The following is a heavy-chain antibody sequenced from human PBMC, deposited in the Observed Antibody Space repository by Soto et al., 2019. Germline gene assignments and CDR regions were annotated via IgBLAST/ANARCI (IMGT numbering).Heavy chain of an antibody. J-gene: IGHJ5*02. D-gene: IGHD6-13*01. CDR2: ISVSVGIT. CDR3: ALDLYSSSWYNWCER. V-gene: IGHV3-23*01. Sequence: PWGSLRLSCAASGFTFSSYAMSWVRQAPGKGLEWVSAISVSVGITYYADSVKGRFTISRDNSKNTLYLQMNSLRAEDTAVYYCALDLYSSSWYNWCERLGKGNIVTVSA. CDR1: GFTFSSYA.